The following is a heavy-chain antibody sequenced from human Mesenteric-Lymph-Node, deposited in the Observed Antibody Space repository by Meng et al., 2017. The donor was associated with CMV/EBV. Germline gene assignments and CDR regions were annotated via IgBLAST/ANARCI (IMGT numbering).Heavy chain of an antibody. CDR3: ARDPNRGAVAENFDY. V-gene: IGHV1-46*01. CDR2: INPSGGST. J-gene: IGHJ4*02. Sequence: ASVKVSCKASGYTFTSYYMHWVRQAPGQGLEWMGIINPSGGSTSYAQKFQGRVTMTRDTSTSTVYMELSSLRSEDTAVYYCARDPNRGAVAENFDYWGQGTLVTVSS. D-gene: IGHD6-19*01. CDR1: GYTFTSYY.